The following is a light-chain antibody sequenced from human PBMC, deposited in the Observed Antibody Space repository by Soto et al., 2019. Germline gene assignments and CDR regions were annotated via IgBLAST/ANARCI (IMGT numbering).Light chain of an antibody. CDR1: SSDVGGYNY. V-gene: IGLV2-14*01. CDR3: SSYTSNSIVV. J-gene: IGLJ2*01. Sequence: QPVLTQPASVSGSPGQSITISCTGTSSDVGGYNYVSWYQHHPGKAPKLMIYEVSNRPSGVSNRFSGSKSGNTASLTISGLQAEDEADYYCSSYTSNSIVVFGGGTKLTVL. CDR2: EVS.